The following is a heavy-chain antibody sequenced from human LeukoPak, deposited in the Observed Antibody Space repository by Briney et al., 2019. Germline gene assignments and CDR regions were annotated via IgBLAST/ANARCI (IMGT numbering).Heavy chain of an antibody. D-gene: IGHD3-22*01. CDR3: ARGEMYYYDSSGFIRPYYYGMDV. Sequence: SETLSLTCTVSGGSISSYYWSWIRQPPGKGLEWIGYIYYSRSTNYNPSLKSRVTISVDTSKNQFSLKLSSVTAADTAVYYCARGEMYYYDSSGFIRPYYYGMDVWGQGTTVTVSS. CDR2: IYYSRST. V-gene: IGHV4-59*08. CDR1: GGSISSYY. J-gene: IGHJ6*02.